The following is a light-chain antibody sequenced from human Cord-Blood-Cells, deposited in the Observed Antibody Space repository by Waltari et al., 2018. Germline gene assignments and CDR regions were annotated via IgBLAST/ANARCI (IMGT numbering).Light chain of an antibody. CDR2: WAS. Sequence: DIVMTQSPDSLAVSLGERATINCKSSQSVLYSSNNKNYLAWYQQKPGQPPKLLIYWASTRESWVHDLFSGSVSGTDFTLTISCLQAEDVAVYYCQQYYSTPLTFGGGTKVEIK. J-gene: IGKJ4*01. CDR1: QSVLYSSNNKNY. CDR3: QQYYSTPLT. V-gene: IGKV4-1*01.